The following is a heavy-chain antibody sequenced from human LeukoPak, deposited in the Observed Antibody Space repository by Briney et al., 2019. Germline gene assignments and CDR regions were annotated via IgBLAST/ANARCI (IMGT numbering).Heavy chain of an antibody. CDR1: GFTFSSYA. D-gene: IGHD6-13*01. J-gene: IGHJ4*02. V-gene: IGHV3-64*01. CDR2: ISSNGGST. CDR3: ARIGPVSVGAALDY. Sequence: PGGSLRLSCAASGFTFSSYAMHWVRQAPGKGLEYVSAISSNGGSTYYANSVKGRFTISRDNSKNTLYLQMGSLRAEDMAVYYCARIGPVSVGAALDYWGQGTLVTVSS.